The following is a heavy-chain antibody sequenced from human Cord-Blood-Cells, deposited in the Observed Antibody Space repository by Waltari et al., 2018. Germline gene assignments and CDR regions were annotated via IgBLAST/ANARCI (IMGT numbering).Heavy chain of an antibody. CDR1: GFSLSNARMG. CDR2: IFSDDEK. D-gene: IGHD3-22*01. Sequence: QVTLKESGPVLVKPTETLTLTCTVSGFSLSNARMGVSWIRQPPGKALEGLAHIFSDDEKSYSTALKSRLTISKDTSKSQVVLTRTNMDPVDTATYYCARQPNYYDSSGYYFDYWGQGTLVTVSS. CDR3: ARQPNYYDSSGYYFDY. J-gene: IGHJ4*02. V-gene: IGHV2-26*01.